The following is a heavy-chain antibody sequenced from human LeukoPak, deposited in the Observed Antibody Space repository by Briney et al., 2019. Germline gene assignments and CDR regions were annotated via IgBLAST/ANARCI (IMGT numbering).Heavy chain of an antibody. V-gene: IGHV1-18*01. Sequence: ASVKVSCKASGYIFTKYGISWVRQAPGQGLEWMGWISAYNGNTNYAQKHQGRVTMTTDTSTTTAYMELSSLRSDDTAVYYCAKDRRDGGTSVNYFDYWGQGTLVTVSS. CDR2: ISAYNGNT. J-gene: IGHJ4*02. CDR1: GYIFTKYG. CDR3: AKDRRDGGTSVNYFDY. D-gene: IGHD4-23*01.